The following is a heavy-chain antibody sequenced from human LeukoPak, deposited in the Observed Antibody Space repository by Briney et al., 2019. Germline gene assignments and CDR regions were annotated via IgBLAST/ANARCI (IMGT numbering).Heavy chain of an antibody. CDR2: INWNGDRT. CDR1: RFTLDDYG. Sequence: PGGSLRLSCAASRFTLDDYGMSWVRQAPGKGLEWVSGINWNGDRTGYADSVKGRFTISRDNAKNSLYLQMNSLRAEDTALYYCARDGGYSSGWYYFDYWGQGTLVTVSS. D-gene: IGHD6-19*01. V-gene: IGHV3-20*04. CDR3: ARDGGYSSGWYYFDY. J-gene: IGHJ4*02.